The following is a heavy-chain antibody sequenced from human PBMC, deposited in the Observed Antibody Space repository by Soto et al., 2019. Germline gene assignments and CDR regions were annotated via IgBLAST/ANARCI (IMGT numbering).Heavy chain of an antibody. CDR3: ARENALPAYSSDQKPATFDY. V-gene: IGHV3-30-3*01. Sequence: PGGSLRLSCAASGFTFSSYAMHWVRQAPGKGLEWVAVISYDGSNKYYADSVKGRFTISRDNSKNTLYLQMNSLRAEDTAVYYCARENALPAYSSDQKPATFDYWGQGTLVTVSS. CDR2: ISYDGSNK. CDR1: GFTFSSYA. J-gene: IGHJ4*02. D-gene: IGHD6-19*01.